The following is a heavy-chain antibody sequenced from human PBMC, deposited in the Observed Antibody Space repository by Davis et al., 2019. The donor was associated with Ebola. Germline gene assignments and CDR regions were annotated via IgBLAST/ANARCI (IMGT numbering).Heavy chain of an antibody. Sequence: PGGSLRLSCAASGFTFSTYAMHWVRQAPGKGLEWVAVISFDGSNKYYADSVKGRFTISRDNSKNTLYLQMNSLRAEDTAVYYCATTIFGVNPHIGPFDYWGQGTLVTVSS. CDR2: ISFDGSNK. V-gene: IGHV3-30*03. CDR3: ATTIFGVNPHIGPFDY. CDR1: GFTFSTYA. J-gene: IGHJ4*02. D-gene: IGHD3-3*01.